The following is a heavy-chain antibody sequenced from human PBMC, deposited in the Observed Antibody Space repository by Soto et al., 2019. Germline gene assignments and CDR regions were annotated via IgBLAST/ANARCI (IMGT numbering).Heavy chain of an antibody. D-gene: IGHD3-3*01. CDR2: MSYDGRSK. J-gene: IGHJ4*02. V-gene: IGHV3-30*18. Sequence: LRPSCAVSGFSLSYFGMHWVRQAPGKGLEGVAFMSYDGRSKYFGDSVKGRFTMSRDIPKTTLYLQVVSLRVEDTAVYFYVKTVHEYYNFWYVYSHFDSWRRGVLVTVSS. CDR3: VKTVHEYYNFWYVYSHFDS. CDR1: GFSLSYFG.